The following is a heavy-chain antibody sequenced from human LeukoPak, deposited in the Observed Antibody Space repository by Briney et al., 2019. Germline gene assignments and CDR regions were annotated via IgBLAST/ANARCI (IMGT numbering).Heavy chain of an antibody. D-gene: IGHD5-18*01. Sequence: GASVKVSCKASGYTFIDYYMHWVRQAPGQGLEWMGIITPGAERTTYAQRFQGRVTMTRDTSTSTVYMELSSLRSDDTAMYYCARGPREGYSYGWVDAFDIWGQGTMVTVSS. CDR3: ARGPREGYSYGWVDAFDI. CDR1: GYTFIDYY. J-gene: IGHJ3*02. V-gene: IGHV1-46*01. CDR2: ITPGAERT.